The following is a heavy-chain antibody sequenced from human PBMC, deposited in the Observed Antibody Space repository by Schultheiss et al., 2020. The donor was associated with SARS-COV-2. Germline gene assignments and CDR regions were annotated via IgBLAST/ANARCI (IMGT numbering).Heavy chain of an antibody. D-gene: IGHD6-13*01. Sequence: ASVKVSCKASGYTFTSYDINWVRQATGQGLEWMGWINPNSGGTNYAQKFQGRVTMTRDTSISTAYMELSRLRSDDTAVYYCARGDGSSWYYGAFDIWGQGTVVTVSS. V-gene: IGHV1-2*02. CDR3: ARGDGSSWYYGAFDI. CDR1: GYTFTSYD. J-gene: IGHJ3*02. CDR2: INPNSGGT.